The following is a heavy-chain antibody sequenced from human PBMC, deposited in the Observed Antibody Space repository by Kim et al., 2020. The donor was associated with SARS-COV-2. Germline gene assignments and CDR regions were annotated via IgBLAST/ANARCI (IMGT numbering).Heavy chain of an antibody. Sequence: SQTLSLPCAISGDSVSSNSAAWNWLRQSPSRGLEWLGRSYYRSKWYNDYAVSVKSRITINPDTSKNQFSLQLNSVTPEDTAVYYCAREVEYSGSYLGYYYYYGMDVWGQGTTVTVSS. CDR2: SYYRSKWYN. D-gene: IGHD1-26*01. V-gene: IGHV6-1*01. J-gene: IGHJ6*02. CDR1: GDSVSSNSAA. CDR3: AREVEYSGSYLGYYYYYGMDV.